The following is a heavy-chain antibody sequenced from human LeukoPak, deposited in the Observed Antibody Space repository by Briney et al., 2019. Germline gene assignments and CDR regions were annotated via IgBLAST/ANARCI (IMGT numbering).Heavy chain of an antibody. J-gene: IGHJ4*02. CDR3: TTDRQQLWFPTGFDY. CDR1: GFTFSNAW. D-gene: IGHD6-13*01. V-gene: IGHV3-15*01. Sequence: PGGSLRLSCAASGFTFSNAWMSWVRQAPGKGLEWVGRIKSKTDGGTTDYAAPVKGRFTISRDDSKNTLYLQMNSLKTEDTAVYYCTTDRQQLWFPTGFDYWGQGTLVTVSS. CDR2: IKSKTDGGTT.